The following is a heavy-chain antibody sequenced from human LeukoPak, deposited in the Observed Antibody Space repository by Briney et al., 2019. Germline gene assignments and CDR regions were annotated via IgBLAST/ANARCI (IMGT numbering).Heavy chain of an antibody. CDR1: GFTFSSYG. D-gene: IGHD3-10*01. CDR3: AEKGGHGSGSYPFAY. V-gene: IGHV3-48*01. J-gene: IGHJ4*02. CDR2: IGSSSRTI. Sequence: PGGSLRLSCAASGFTFSSYGMHWVRQAPGKGLEWVSYIGSSSRTIYYADSVKGRFTISRDNAKNSLYLQMNSLRAEDTAVYYCAEKGGHGSGSYPFAYWGQGTLVTVSS.